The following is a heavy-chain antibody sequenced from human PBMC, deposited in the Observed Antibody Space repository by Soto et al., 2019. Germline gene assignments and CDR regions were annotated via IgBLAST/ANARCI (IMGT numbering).Heavy chain of an antibody. V-gene: IGHV3-7*03. CDR2: IKQDGSEE. CDR1: GQTFNRYW. D-gene: IGHD2-21*01. Sequence: DVQLAKSGGGLVQPGGSLRLSCVASGQTFNRYWMSWVRQAPGKGLEWVANIKQDGSEEYYVDSVKGRFTISRDNAKKSLLLQVNSLRSYDTAIKYCISTHFYSWSCDFYGMDVLGQGSTVIVSS. J-gene: IGHJ6*02. CDR3: ISTHFYSWSCDFYGMDV.